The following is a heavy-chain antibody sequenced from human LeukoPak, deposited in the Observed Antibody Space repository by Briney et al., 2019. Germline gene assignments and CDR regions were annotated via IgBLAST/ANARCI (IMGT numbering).Heavy chain of an antibody. J-gene: IGHJ5*02. Sequence: GASVKVSCKASGGTFSSYAISWVRQAPGQGLEWMGGIIPIFGTANYAQKFQGRVTITADKSTSTAYMELSSLRSEDTAVYYCARSTSGSYYEDWFDPWGQGTLVTVSS. D-gene: IGHD1-26*01. CDR2: IIPIFGTA. V-gene: IGHV1-69*06. CDR3: ARSTSGSYYEDWFDP. CDR1: GGTFSSYA.